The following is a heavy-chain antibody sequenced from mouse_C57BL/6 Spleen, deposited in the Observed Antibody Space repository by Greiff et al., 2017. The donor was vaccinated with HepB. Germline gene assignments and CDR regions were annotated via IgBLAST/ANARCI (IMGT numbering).Heavy chain of an antibody. V-gene: IGHV1-72*01. CDR2: IDPNSGGT. D-gene: IGHD1-2*01. CDR3: ARGTTAYAMDY. J-gene: IGHJ4*01. CDR1: GYTFTSYW. Sequence: VQLQQPGAELVKPGASVKLSCKASGYTFTSYWMHWVKQRPGRGLEWIGRIDPNSGGTKYNEKFKSKATLTVDKPSSTADMQLSSLTSEESAVCYCARGTTAYAMDYWGQGTSVTVSS.